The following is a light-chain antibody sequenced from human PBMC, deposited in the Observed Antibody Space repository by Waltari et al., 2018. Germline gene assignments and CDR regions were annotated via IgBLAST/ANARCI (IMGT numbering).Light chain of an antibody. CDR2: MAS. J-gene: IGKJ4*02. CDR3: QEYESVPGT. V-gene: IGKV1-5*03. CDR1: QSVKNN. Sequence: DIQMTQSPSTLSASSGARITITCRTSQSVKNNLAWYQQKPGKASKILIHMASRLAGGVPSRFIGNRYWTEFTHSISRPQPDGFATYCCQEYESVPGTFGGGTRVEI.